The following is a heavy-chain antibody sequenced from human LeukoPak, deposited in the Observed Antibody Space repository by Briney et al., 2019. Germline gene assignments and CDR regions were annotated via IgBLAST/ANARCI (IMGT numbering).Heavy chain of an antibody. CDR2: ISSNGGST. J-gene: IGHJ4*02. V-gene: IGHV3-64*01. D-gene: IGHD3-16*01. CDR1: GFTFSSYA. Sequence: PGGSLRLSCAASGFTFSSYAMHWVRQAPGKGLEYVSAISSNGGSTYYANSVKGRFTISRDNSKNTLYLQMGSLRAEDMAVYYCARRHPNRGFGDYWGQGTLVTVSS. CDR3: ARRHPNRGFGDY.